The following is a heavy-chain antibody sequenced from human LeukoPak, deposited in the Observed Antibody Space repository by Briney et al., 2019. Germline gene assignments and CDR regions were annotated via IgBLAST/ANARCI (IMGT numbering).Heavy chain of an antibody. CDR1: GFTFSSYS. Sequence: GGSLRLSCAASGFTFSSYSMNWVRQAPGKGLEWVSSISGSGSYIYFADSLKGRFTISRDSAKSSLYLQMSGLRAEDTAVYYCARGEYSSGWPIDYWGQGTLVTVSS. CDR3: ARGEYSSGWPIDY. V-gene: IGHV3-21*01. D-gene: IGHD6-19*01. J-gene: IGHJ4*02. CDR2: ISGSGSYI.